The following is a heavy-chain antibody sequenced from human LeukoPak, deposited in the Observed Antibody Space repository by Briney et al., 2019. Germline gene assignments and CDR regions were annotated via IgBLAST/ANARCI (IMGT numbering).Heavy chain of an antibody. J-gene: IGHJ6*04. Sequence: PSETLSLTCTVSGGSISSYYWSWVRQPPGKGLEWIGYIYYSGSTNYNPSLKSRVTISVDTSKNQFSLKLSSVTAADTAVYCCARGWYSSGLTLDVWGKGTTVTVSS. CDR1: GGSISSYY. CDR2: IYYSGST. V-gene: IGHV4-59*01. CDR3: ARGWYSSGLTLDV. D-gene: IGHD6-19*01.